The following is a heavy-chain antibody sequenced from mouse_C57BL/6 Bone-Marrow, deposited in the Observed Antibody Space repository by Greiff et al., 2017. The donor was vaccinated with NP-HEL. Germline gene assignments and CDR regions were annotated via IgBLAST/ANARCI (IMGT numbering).Heavy chain of an antibody. D-gene: IGHD4-1*01. CDR3: AIAKGILGPWFAY. CDR2: INPNYGTT. CDR1: GYSFTDYN. V-gene: IGHV1-39*01. Sequence: EVQLQQSGPELVKPGASVKISCKASGYSFTDYNMNWVKQSNGKSLEWIGVINPNYGTTSYHQKFKGKATLTVDQSYSTAYMQLNSLTSEDSAVYDCAIAKGILGPWFAYWGQGTLVTVSA. J-gene: IGHJ3*01.